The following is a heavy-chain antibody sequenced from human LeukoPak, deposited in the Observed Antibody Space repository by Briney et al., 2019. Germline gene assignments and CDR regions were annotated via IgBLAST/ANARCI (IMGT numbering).Heavy chain of an antibody. CDR1: GYSISSGYY. CDR3: ARVLFRGSGYYFFDY. CDR2: IYHSGRT. D-gene: IGHD3-22*01. V-gene: IGHV4-38-2*02. J-gene: IGHJ4*02. Sequence: PSETLSLTCTVSGYSISSGYYWGWVRQPPGKRLEWIGSIYHSGRTYYNPSLKSRVTISVDTSKNQFSLKLSSVTPEDTAVYYCARVLFRGSGYYFFDYWGQGTLVTVSS.